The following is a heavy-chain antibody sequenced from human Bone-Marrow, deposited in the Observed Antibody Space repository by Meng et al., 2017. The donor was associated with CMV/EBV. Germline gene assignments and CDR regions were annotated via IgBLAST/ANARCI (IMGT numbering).Heavy chain of an antibody. CDR2: MNPNSGNT. CDR1: GYTFTSYD. D-gene: IGHD1-7*01. V-gene: IGHV1-8*03. J-gene: IGHJ6*02. CDR3: ARGPRWNYGFYYYYGMDF. Sequence: ASVKVSCKASGYTFTSYDINWVRQATGQGLEWMGWMNPNSGNTGYAQKFQGRVTITRNTSISTAYMVLSSLRSEDTAVYYCARGPRWNYGFYYYYGMDFWGQGTTVTVSS.